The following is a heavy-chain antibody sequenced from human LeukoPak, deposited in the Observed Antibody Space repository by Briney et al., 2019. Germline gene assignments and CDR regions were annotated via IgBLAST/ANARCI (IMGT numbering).Heavy chain of an antibody. D-gene: IGHD6-19*01. Sequence: GGSLRLSCAASGFTFSSYAMSWVRQAPGKGLEWVSAISGSGGSTYYADSVKGRFTISRDNSKNALYLQMNSLRAEDTAVYYCAKDPIPNIAVAGQYWYFDLWGRGTLVTVSS. CDR3: AKDPIPNIAVAGQYWYFDL. CDR2: ISGSGGST. V-gene: IGHV3-23*01. CDR1: GFTFSSYA. J-gene: IGHJ2*01.